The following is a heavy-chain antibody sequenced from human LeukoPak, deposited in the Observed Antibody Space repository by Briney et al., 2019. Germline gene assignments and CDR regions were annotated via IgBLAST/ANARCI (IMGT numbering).Heavy chain of an antibody. CDR1: GYTFTRYA. Sequence: ASVKVSCKASGYTFTRYAMNWVRQAPGQGLEWMGWINPNTGNPTYAQGFTGRFVFSLDTSVSTTYLQISSLKAEDTAVYYCARAYQRLGGLSFPDQWGQGTLVSVSS. CDR3: ARAYQRLGGLSFPDQ. D-gene: IGHD3-16*02. J-gene: IGHJ5*02. CDR2: INPNTGNP. V-gene: IGHV7-4-1*02.